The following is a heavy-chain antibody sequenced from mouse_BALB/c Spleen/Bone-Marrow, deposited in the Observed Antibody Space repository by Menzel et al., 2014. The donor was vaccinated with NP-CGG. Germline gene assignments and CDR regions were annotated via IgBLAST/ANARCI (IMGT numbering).Heavy chain of an antibody. CDR1: GFSLTSYG. Sequence: QVQLKDSGPGLVAPSQSLSITCTVSGFSLTSYGVHWVRQPPGKGLEWLGVIWAGGSTNYNSTLMSRLSISKDNSKSQVFLKMNSLQTDDTAMYYCARDNRAYCGNSYWYLDVWGAGTTVTVSS. J-gene: IGHJ1*01. V-gene: IGHV2-9*02. D-gene: IGHD2-10*01. CDR2: IWAGGST. CDR3: ARDNRAYCGNSYWYLDV.